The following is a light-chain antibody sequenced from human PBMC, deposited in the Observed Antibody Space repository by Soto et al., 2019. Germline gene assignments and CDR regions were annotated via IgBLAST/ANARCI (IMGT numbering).Light chain of an antibody. CDR1: SSDVGAYNY. Sequence: QSALTQPASVSGSPGPSVTSSCTVTSSDVGAYNYVSWYQQHPGKAPKLMIYEVSNRPSGVSNRFAGSKSGNTASLTISGLQAEDESYYSCNSYTCSSTRFVFGPVTKVTVL. CDR3: NSYTCSSTRFV. V-gene: IGLV2-14*01. CDR2: EVS. J-gene: IGLJ1*01.